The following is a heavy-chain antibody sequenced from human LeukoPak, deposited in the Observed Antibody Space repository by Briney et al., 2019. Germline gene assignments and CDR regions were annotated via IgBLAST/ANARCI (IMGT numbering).Heavy chain of an antibody. CDR2: IYYSGST. D-gene: IGHD3-3*01. J-gene: IGHJ5*02. V-gene: IGHV4-59*12. CDR1: GGSISSYY. CDR3: ARGPTQIFGVVIPNWFDP. Sequence: SETLSLTCTVSGGSISSYYWSWIRQPPGKGLEWIGYIYYSGSTNYNPSLKSRVTISVDTSKNQFSLKLSSVTAADTAVYYCARGPTQIFGVVIPNWFDPWGQGTLVTVSS.